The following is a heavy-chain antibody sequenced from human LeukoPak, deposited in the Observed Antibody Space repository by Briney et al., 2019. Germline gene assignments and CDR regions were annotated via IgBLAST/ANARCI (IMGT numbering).Heavy chain of an antibody. D-gene: IGHD3-10*01. CDR3: ARDYGSGSYSPY. V-gene: IGHV1-69*13. CDR1: GGTFSSYA. Sequence: SVKVSCKASGGTFSSYAISWVRQAPGQGLEWMGGIIPIFGTANYAQKFQGRVTITADESTSTAYMELSSLRSEDTAVYYCARDYGSGSYSPYWGQGTLVTVSS. J-gene: IGHJ4*02. CDR2: IIPIFGTA.